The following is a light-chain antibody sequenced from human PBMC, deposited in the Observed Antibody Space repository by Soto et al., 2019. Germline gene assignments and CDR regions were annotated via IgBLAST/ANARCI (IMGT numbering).Light chain of an antibody. CDR1: SSDVGGYNY. J-gene: IGLJ3*02. CDR3: CSYAGTYTWV. Sequence: QSALTQPRSVSGSPGQPVTISCTGTSSDVGGYNYVSWYQQNPGKAPKLMIYDVSTRPSGVPDRFSGSKSGNTASLTISGLQADDEADYYCCSYAGTYTWVFGGGTQLTVL. CDR2: DVS. V-gene: IGLV2-11*01.